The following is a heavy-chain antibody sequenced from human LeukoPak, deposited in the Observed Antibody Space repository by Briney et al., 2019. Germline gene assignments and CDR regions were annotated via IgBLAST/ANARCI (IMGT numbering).Heavy chain of an antibody. D-gene: IGHD5-18*01. J-gene: IGHJ4*02. CDR3: ARGGTKQLWSASDY. Sequence: ASVKVSCKASGYTFTTYGISWVRQAPGQGLEWMGWISPYNGNTNYAQKLQGRVTMTTDTSTSTAYMELSSLRSEDTAVYYCARGGTKQLWSASDYWGQGTLVTVSS. CDR1: GYTFTTYG. V-gene: IGHV1-18*04. CDR2: ISPYNGNT.